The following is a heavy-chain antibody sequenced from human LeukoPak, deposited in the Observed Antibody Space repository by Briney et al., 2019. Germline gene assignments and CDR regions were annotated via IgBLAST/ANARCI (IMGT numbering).Heavy chain of an antibody. J-gene: IGHJ4*01. D-gene: IGHD5-12*01. Sequence: SGPTLVKPTQTLTLTCTFSGFSLSTSGVGVGWIRQPPGKALEWLALIYWDDDKRYSPSLKSRLTITKDTSKNQVVLTMTNMDSVDTATYYCAHRQNSGYDERFDYWGQEPWSPSPQ. CDR1: GFSLSTSGVG. V-gene: IGHV2-5*02. CDR3: AHRQNSGYDERFDY. CDR2: IYWDDDK.